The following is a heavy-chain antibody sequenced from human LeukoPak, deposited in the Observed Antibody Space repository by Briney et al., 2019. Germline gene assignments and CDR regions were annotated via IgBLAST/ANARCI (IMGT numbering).Heavy chain of an antibody. CDR1: GFTFSSYA. V-gene: IGHV3-30-3*01. CDR3: ARGTEPGIAAPYYFDY. J-gene: IGHJ4*02. Sequence: GGSLSLSCAASGFTFSSYAMHWVRQAPGKGLEWVAVISYDGSNKYYADSVKGRFTISRDNSKNTLYLQMNSLRAEDTAVYYCARGTEPGIAAPYYFDYRGQGTLVTVSS. CDR2: ISYDGSNK. D-gene: IGHD6-13*01.